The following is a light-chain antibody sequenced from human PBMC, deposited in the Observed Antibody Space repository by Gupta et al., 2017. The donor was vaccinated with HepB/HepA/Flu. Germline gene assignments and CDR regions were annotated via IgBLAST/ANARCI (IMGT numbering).Light chain of an antibody. J-gene: IGLJ2*01. CDR3: AAWDDSLKGVV. CDR1: SSNIGSNT. V-gene: IGLV1-44*01. Sequence: QSVLTQPPSASVTPGQRVTISCSGSSSNIGSNTVNWYQQLPGTAPKLLIYSNNQRPSGVPDRFSGSKSGTSGSLAISGLQSEDEADYYCAAWDDSLKGVVFGGGTKLTVL. CDR2: SNN.